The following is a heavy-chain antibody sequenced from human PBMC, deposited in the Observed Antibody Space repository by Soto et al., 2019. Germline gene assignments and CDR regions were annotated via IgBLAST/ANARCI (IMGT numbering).Heavy chain of an antibody. CDR1: GGSLGGYS. D-gene: IGHD5-12*01. Sequence: QVQLQQWGAGLLKPSEPLSLNCAVPGGSLGGYSWGWIRKPPGKGLEWIGEVKDGGHTNYSPSLRGRVTISSDTSNNQFSLRLNSVTAADTGVYYCARGQEGVVATHWDQGSLVTVSS. V-gene: IGHV4-34*01. CDR3: ARGQEGVVATH. CDR2: VKDGGHT. J-gene: IGHJ4*02.